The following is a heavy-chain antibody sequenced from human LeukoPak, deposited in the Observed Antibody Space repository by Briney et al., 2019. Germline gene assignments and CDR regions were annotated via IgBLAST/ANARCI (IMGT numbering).Heavy chain of an antibody. V-gene: IGHV3-30-3*01. J-gene: IGHJ4*02. D-gene: IGHD2-2*01. CDR3: ARALSQGAGAAVPSAPIDY. CDR2: TSYDGSSE. Sequence: GGSLRLSCATSGLTFSDYVLCWVRQAPGKGLEWVAVTSYDGSSEYYTDSVKGRFTVSRDNSRSTLYLQMNSLRVEDTGVYYCARALSQGAGAAVPSAPIDYWGQGTLVTVSS. CDR1: GLTFSDYV.